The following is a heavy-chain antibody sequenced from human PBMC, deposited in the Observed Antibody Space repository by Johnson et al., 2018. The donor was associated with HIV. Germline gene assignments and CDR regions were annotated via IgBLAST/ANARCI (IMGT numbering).Heavy chain of an antibody. Sequence: QVQLVESGGGLVKPGGSLRLSCAASGFTFSDYYMGWIRQTPGKGLEWISYISSRGIPIYYADSVKGRFTVSRDNAKNTLNLQMNSLRAEDTAVYYCARAPYNWNEGLFAAFDMWGRGTKVTVSS. CDR2: ISSRGIPI. CDR1: GFTFSDYY. D-gene: IGHD1-20*01. V-gene: IGHV3-11*04. J-gene: IGHJ3*02. CDR3: ARAPYNWNEGLFAAFDM.